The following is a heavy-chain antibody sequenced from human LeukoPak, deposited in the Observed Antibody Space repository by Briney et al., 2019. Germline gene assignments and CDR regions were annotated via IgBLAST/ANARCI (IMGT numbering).Heavy chain of an antibody. V-gene: IGHV3-74*01. Sequence: GGSLRLSCAASGFTFSSYWMHWVRQAPGEGLVWVSRINSDGSSTSYADSVKGRFTISRDNAKNTLYLQMNSLRAEDTAVYYCARVKYSYGFVFSPYYFDYWGQGTLVTVSS. CDR2: INSDGSST. CDR3: ARVKYSYGFVFSPYYFDY. CDR1: GFTFSSYW. D-gene: IGHD5-18*01. J-gene: IGHJ4*02.